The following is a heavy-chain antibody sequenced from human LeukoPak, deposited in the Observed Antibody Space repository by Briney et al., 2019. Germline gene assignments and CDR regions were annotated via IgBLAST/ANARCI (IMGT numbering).Heavy chain of an antibody. CDR1: GYSFTSYW. V-gene: IGHV5-51*01. Sequence: GESLKISCKGSGYSFTSYWIGWVRQMPGRGLEWMGIIHPGDSDTRYSPSFQGLVTISVDKSISTAYLQWSSLKASDTAMYYCARGSEMATILFDYWGQGTLVTVSS. CDR2: IHPGDSDT. CDR3: ARGSEMATILFDY. J-gene: IGHJ4*02. D-gene: IGHD5-24*01.